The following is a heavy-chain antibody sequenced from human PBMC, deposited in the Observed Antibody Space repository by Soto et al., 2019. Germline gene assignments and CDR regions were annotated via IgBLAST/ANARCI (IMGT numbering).Heavy chain of an antibody. Sequence: SVKVSCKASGGTFSSYAISWGRQAPGQGLEWMGGIIPIFGTANYAQKFQGRVTITADESTSTAYMELSSLRSEDTAVYYCAILGTGTGPDYWGQGTLVTVSS. CDR3: AILGTGTGPDY. V-gene: IGHV1-69*13. D-gene: IGHD1-1*01. CDR2: IIPIFGTA. CDR1: GGTFSSYA. J-gene: IGHJ4*02.